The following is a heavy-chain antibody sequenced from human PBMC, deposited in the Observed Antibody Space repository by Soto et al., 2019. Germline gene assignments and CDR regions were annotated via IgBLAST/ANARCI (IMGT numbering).Heavy chain of an antibody. V-gene: IGHV3-21*01. J-gene: IGHJ6*02. CDR2: ISCSTSYI. CDR3: ARVVDYCDPYYYYGMDV. Sequence: EVQLVESGGGLVKPGGSLRLSCAASGFTFSSYSMNWVRQAPGKGLEWVSSISCSTSYIYYADSVKGRFTISRDNAKNSLYPQMNSLRAEETAVYYCARVVDYCDPYYYYGMDVWGQGTTVTVSS. CDR1: GFTFSSYS. D-gene: IGHD3-22*01.